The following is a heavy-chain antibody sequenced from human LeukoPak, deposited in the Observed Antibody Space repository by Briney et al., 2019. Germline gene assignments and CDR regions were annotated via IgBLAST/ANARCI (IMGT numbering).Heavy chain of an antibody. CDR2: TWSDGTNQ. Sequence: GGSLRLSCAASGFTFSHFGFHWVRQAPGKGLEWVAVTWSDGTNQYYGDSVKGRFIIYRDDSHNTVYLQMNSLRVEDTAVYYCAKDAQRGFDYSNSLEYWGQGSLVTVSS. V-gene: IGHV3-33*06. CDR3: AKDAQRGFDYSNSLEY. J-gene: IGHJ4*02. CDR1: GFTFSHFG. D-gene: IGHD4-11*01.